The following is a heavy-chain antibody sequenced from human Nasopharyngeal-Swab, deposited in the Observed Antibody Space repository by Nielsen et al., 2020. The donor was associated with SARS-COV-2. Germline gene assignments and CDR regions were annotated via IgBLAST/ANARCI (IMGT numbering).Heavy chain of an antibody. CDR3: ARGQGRIIWEWGYYYHYTDV. CDR2: INQSGGT. CDR1: GGSFSGYD. J-gene: IGHJ6*03. Sequence: SETMSLTCAVYGGSFSGYDWSWIRQSPGKGLEWIGEINQSGGTKYSPSLKSRVTLSVDTSKNQFSLKLRSVTAADTAVYYCARGQGRIIWEWGYYYHYTDVWGIGTTVTVSS. D-gene: IGHD3-3*01. V-gene: IGHV4-34*01.